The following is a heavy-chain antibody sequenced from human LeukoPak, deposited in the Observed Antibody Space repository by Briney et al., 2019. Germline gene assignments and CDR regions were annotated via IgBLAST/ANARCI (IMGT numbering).Heavy chain of an antibody. Sequence: GGSLRLSCAASGFTVSAYAMSWVRQAPGKGPEWVSLIYSDGATRYADSVQGRFTISRDNSKNTLYLQMNDLRVEDTAVYYCVRDRAEGRAWVEFDPWGQGILVTVSS. CDR2: IYSDGAT. V-gene: IGHV3-66*02. J-gene: IGHJ5*02. CDR3: VRDRAEGRAWVEFDP. CDR1: GFTVSAYA.